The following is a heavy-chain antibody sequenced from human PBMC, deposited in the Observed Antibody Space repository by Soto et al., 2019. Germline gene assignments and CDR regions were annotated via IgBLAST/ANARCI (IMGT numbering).Heavy chain of an antibody. Sequence: PXESLKVSWQGFGYIFTGCVSAWVHQMPGKGLEWMAMILPGDSDTIYNPSFRGQVTMSADTSISTAYLQWSSLKASDTAIYYCARRDYNGTYSDYFNYWGLGTLVTVPS. CDR3: ARRDYNGTYSDYFNY. CDR2: ILPGDSDT. J-gene: IGHJ4*02. D-gene: IGHD1-26*01. V-gene: IGHV5-51*07. CDR1: GYIFTGCV.